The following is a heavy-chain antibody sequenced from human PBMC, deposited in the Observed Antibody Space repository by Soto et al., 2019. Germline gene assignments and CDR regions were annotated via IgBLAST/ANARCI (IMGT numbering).Heavy chain of an antibody. CDR1: GGSISSGDYY. CDR2: IYYSGST. Sequence: SETLSLTCTVSGGSISSGDYYWSWIRQPPGKSLEWIGYIYYSGSTYYNPSLKSRVTISVDTSKNQFSLKLSSVTAADTAVYYCARDPHIVARTRGAFDIWGQGTMVTVSS. D-gene: IGHD6-6*01. J-gene: IGHJ3*02. V-gene: IGHV4-30-4*01. CDR3: ARDPHIVARTRGAFDI.